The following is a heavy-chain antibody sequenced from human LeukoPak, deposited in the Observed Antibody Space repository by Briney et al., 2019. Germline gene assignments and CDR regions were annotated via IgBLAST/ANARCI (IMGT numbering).Heavy chain of an antibody. CDR3: ARGSDFYGSGSSPVFDY. J-gene: IGHJ4*02. CDR2: ISTYNGNT. D-gene: IGHD3-10*01. V-gene: IGHV1-18*01. Sequence: ASVTVSCTASGYTFISHGITWVRQAPGQGLEWMGWISTYNGNTNYAQKIQGRVTMTTDTSTSTAYMELRSLRSDDTAVYYCARGSDFYGSGSSPVFDYWGQGTLVTVSS. CDR1: GYTFISHG.